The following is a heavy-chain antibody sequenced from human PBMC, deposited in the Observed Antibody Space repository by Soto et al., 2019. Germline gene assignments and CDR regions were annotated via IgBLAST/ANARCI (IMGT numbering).Heavy chain of an antibody. D-gene: IGHD1-26*01. Sequence: QVQLVESGGGVVQPGRSLRLSCAASGFTVSAYTMHWVRQAPGKGLEWGAVISSDGNHKYYTDSVKGRFTISRDTSTNTLYLQMNSLRAEDTDVYYCARWEQPLFDYWGQGTLVTVSS. CDR3: ARWEQPLFDY. V-gene: IGHV3-30-3*01. CDR2: ISSDGNHK. CDR1: GFTVSAYT. J-gene: IGHJ4*02.